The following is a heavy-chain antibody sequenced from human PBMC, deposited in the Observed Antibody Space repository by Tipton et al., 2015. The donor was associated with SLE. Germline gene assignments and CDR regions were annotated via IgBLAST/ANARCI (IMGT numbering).Heavy chain of an antibody. J-gene: IGHJ4*02. Sequence: LRLSCAVYGGSFSGYHWTWIRQPPGQGLEWIGEIADTGSPNYNPSLKSRVTISLDTSKSQFSLILNSLTAADTAVYYCARGPFQRWPPGAYWGRGTLVTVS. CDR1: GGSFSGYH. CDR3: ARGPFQRWPPGAY. V-gene: IGHV4-34*01. CDR2: IADTGSP. D-gene: IGHD6-19*01.